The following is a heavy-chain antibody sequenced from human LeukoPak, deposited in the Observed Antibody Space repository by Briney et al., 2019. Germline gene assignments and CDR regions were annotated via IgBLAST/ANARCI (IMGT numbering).Heavy chain of an antibody. D-gene: IGHD3-22*01. CDR1: GYTFTSYG. V-gene: IGHV1-18*01. CDR3: ARDFYYDSSGYYEVGGFDY. CDR2: ISAYNGNT. Sequence: ASVKVSCKASGYTFTSYGISWVRQAPGQGLEWMGWISAYNGNTNYAQKLQGRVTMTTDTSTSTAYMELRSLRSDDTAVYYCARDFYYDSSGYYEVGGFDYWGQGTLVTVSS. J-gene: IGHJ4*02.